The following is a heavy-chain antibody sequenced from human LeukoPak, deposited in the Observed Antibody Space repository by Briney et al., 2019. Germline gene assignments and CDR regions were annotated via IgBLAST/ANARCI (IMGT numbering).Heavy chain of an antibody. Sequence: PSETLSLACTVSGGSISSSSYYWGWIRQPPGKGLEWIGSIYYSGSTYYNPSLKSRVTISVDTSKNQFSLKLSSVTAADTAVYYCAWTVGATFDYWGQGTLVTVSS. CDR2: IYYSGST. D-gene: IGHD1-26*01. V-gene: IGHV4-39*07. J-gene: IGHJ4*02. CDR1: GGSISSSSYY. CDR3: AWTVGATFDY.